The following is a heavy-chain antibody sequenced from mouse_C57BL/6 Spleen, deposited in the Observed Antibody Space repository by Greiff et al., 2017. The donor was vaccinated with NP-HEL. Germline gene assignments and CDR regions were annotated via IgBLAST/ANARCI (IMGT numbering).Heavy chain of an antibody. D-gene: IGHD4-1*01. Sequence: QVQLKESGPGLVQPSQSLSITCTVSGFSLTSYGVHWVRQSPGKGLEWLGVIWSGGSTDYNAAFISRLSISKDNSKSQVFFKMNSLQADDTAIYYCARKRGLTGDWYFDVWGTGTTVTVSS. CDR1: GFSLTSYG. J-gene: IGHJ1*03. CDR3: ARKRGLTGDWYFDV. V-gene: IGHV2-2*01. CDR2: IWSGGST.